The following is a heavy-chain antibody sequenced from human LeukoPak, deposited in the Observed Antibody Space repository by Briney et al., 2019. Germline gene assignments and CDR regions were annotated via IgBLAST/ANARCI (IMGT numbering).Heavy chain of an antibody. D-gene: IGHD3-22*01. CDR2: INHSGST. V-gene: IGHV4-34*01. J-gene: IGHJ6*02. CDR3: ARGGVVVEAFDYYYYGMDV. CDR1: GGSFSGYY. Sequence: PSETLSLTCAVYGGSFSGYYWSWIRQPPGKGLEWIGEINHSGSTNYNPSLKSRVTISVDTSKNQFSLKLSSVAAADTAVYYCARGGVVVEAFDYYYYGMDVWGQGTTVTVSS.